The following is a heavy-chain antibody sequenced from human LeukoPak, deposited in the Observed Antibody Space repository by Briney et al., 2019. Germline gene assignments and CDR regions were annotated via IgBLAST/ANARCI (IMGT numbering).Heavy chain of an antibody. CDR3: ARPYYDFWSGYQNWFDP. D-gene: IGHD3-3*01. Sequence: PSETLPLTCAVYGGSFSGYYWSWIRQPPGKGLEWIGEINHSGSTNYNPSLKSRVTISVDTSKNQFSLKLSSVTAADTAVYYCARPYYDFWSGYQNWFDPWGQGTLVTVSS. CDR1: GGSFSGYY. CDR2: INHSGST. J-gene: IGHJ5*02. V-gene: IGHV4-34*01.